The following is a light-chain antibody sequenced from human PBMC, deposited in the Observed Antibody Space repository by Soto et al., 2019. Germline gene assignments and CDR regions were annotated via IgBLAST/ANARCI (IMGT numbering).Light chain of an antibody. J-gene: IGLJ1*01. V-gene: IGLV2-14*01. CDR3: SSYTSTSTYV. CDR1: SSDVGGFNH. CDR2: EVT. Sequence: QSALTQPASVSGSPGQSITISCTGTSSDVGGFNHVSWYQQHPGKAPKLMIYEVTYRPSGVSNRFSGSKSGNTASLTISGLLAEDEADYYCSSYTSTSTYVVGTGTKVTVL.